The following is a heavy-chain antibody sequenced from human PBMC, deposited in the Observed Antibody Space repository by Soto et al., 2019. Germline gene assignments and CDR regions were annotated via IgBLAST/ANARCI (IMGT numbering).Heavy chain of an antibody. CDR3: ATNPPYYYDGSKWFDP. CDR1: GGTFSSYA. J-gene: IGHJ5*02. V-gene: IGHV1-69*13. Sequence: SVKVSCKASGGTFSSYAISWVRQAPGQGLEWMGGIIPIFGTANYAQKFQGRVTITADESTSTAYMELSSLRSEDTAVYYCATNPPYYYDGSKWFDPWGQGTLVTVSS. D-gene: IGHD3-22*01. CDR2: IIPIFGTA.